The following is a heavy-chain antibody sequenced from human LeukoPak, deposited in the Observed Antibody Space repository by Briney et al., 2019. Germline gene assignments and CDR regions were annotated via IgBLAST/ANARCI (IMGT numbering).Heavy chain of an antibody. CDR3: ARRSSGGWRYFDF. D-gene: IGHD6-25*01. V-gene: IGHV4-61*05. Sequence: SETLSLTCSVSGGSISSSSYYWGWLRQSPGKGQEWVGYIYYNGTTNYNPSLKSRVTISVDTSKNQFSLKVNSVTAADTAVYYCARRSSGGWRYFDFWGQGTLVTVSS. CDR2: IYYNGTT. CDR1: GGSISSSSYY. J-gene: IGHJ4*02.